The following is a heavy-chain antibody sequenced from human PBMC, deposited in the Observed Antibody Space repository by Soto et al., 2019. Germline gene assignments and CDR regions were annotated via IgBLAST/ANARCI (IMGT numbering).Heavy chain of an antibody. CDR2: ISAYNGNT. CDR3: ARGITMVRGATLGMDV. Sequence: ASVKVSCKASGYTFTSYGISWVRQAPGQGLEWMGWISAYNGNTNYAQKLQGRVTMTTDTSTSTAYIELRSLRSDDTAVYYCARGITMVRGATLGMDVWGQGTTVTVSS. CDR1: GYTFTSYG. V-gene: IGHV1-18*04. J-gene: IGHJ6*02. D-gene: IGHD3-10*01.